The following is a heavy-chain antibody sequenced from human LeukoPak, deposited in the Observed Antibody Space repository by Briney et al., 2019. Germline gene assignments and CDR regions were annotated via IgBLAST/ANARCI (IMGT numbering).Heavy chain of an antibody. CDR3: ARTPYSSGRLGGYPYYYMDV. V-gene: IGHV4-59*01. CDR2: IYYTGDA. J-gene: IGHJ6*04. CDR1: GGSMNDYY. D-gene: IGHD3-16*02. Sequence: SESLSLTCVGSGGSMNDYYWSWVRQSPGKGLDWIGQIYYTGDANYNPSLRSGLTISVDTSKNQLSLRLRSLTAADTAVYFCARTPYSSGRLGGYPYYYMDVWGKGTTVTVTS.